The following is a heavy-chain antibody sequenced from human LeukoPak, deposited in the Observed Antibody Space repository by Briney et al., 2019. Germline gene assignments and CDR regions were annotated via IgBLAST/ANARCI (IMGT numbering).Heavy chain of an antibody. CDR2: INPNSGGT. Sequence: ASVKVSCKASGYTFTGYYMHWVRQAPGQELEWMGWINPNSGGTNYAQKFQGRVTMTRDTSISTAYMELSRLRSDDTAVYYCASHSSSWYRTHYYYYYMDVWGKGTTVTVSS. V-gene: IGHV1-2*02. CDR1: GYTFTGYY. CDR3: ASHSSSWYRTHYYYYYMDV. J-gene: IGHJ6*03. D-gene: IGHD6-13*01.